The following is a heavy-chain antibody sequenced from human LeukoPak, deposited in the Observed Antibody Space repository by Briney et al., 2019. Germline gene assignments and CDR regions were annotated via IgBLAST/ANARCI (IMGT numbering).Heavy chain of an antibody. V-gene: IGHV1-24*01. J-gene: IGHJ3*02. CDR2: FDPEDGET. D-gene: IGHD6-13*01. CDR1: GYTLTELS. Sequence: ASVKVPCKVSGYTLTELSMHWVRQAPGKGLEWMGGFDPEDGETIYAQKFQGRVTMTEDTSTDTAYMELSSLRSEDTAVYYCATEAAAGRKGDAFDIWGQGTMVTVSS. CDR3: ATEAAAGRKGDAFDI.